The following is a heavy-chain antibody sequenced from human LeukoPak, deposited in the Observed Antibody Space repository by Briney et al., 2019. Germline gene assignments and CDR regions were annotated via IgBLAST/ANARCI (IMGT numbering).Heavy chain of an antibody. CDR3: ARDDVVVVGIDY. D-gene: IGHD2-15*01. CDR1: GYTFTSYY. J-gene: IGHJ4*02. V-gene: IGHV1-46*01. CDR2: INPSGGST. Sequence: ASVKVTCKASGYTFTSYYMHWVRQAPGQGLEWMGIINPSGGSTSYAQKFQGRVTMTRDTSTSTVYMELSSLRSEDTAVYYCARDDVVVVGIDYWGQGTLVTVSS.